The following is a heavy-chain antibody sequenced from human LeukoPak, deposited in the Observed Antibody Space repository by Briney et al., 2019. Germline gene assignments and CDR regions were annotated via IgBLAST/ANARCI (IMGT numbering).Heavy chain of an antibody. CDR3: AKRIAAAGTSGFLTYFDY. Sequence: PGGSLRLSCAASGFTFSSYAMSWVRQAPGKGLEWVSAISGSGGSTYYADSVKGRFTISRDNSKNTLYLQMNSLRAEDTAVYYCAKRIAAAGTSGFLTYFDYWGQGTLVTVSS. D-gene: IGHD6-13*01. CDR2: ISGSGGST. CDR1: GFTFSSYA. J-gene: IGHJ4*02. V-gene: IGHV3-23*01.